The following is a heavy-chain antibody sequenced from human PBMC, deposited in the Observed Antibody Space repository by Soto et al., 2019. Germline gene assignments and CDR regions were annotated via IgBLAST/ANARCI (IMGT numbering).Heavy chain of an antibody. Sequence: QVQLQQSGPGLVKPSETLSLTCTVSSGPSISHNWGWIRQPPGRGLEWIGYVYYTGGTSYNPSLKSRVTISADTSTNHISLTLSSVTAADTAVYYCVRQGIGNLHGLVDVWRQGTTVSVSS. CDR3: VRQGIGNLHGLVDV. CDR1: SGPSISHN. V-gene: IGHV4-59*08. D-gene: IGHD1-1*01. J-gene: IGHJ6*02. CDR2: VYYTGGT.